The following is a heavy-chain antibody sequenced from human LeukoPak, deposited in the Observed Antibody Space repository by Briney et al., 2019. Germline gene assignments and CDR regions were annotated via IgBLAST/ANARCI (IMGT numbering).Heavy chain of an antibody. V-gene: IGHV4-4*07. CDR1: GGPISCYH. CDR3: ARGVWDSSGYNWFDP. J-gene: IGHJ5*02. Sequence: SETLSLTCSVSGGPISCYHCKWIPQPGGRGVEWIGRIHTTGSTNYNPSLKSRVTMSVDTSKNQFSLKLSSVTAADTAVYYCARGVWDSSGYNWFDPWGRGTLLTVSS. D-gene: IGHD3-22*01. CDR2: IHTTGST.